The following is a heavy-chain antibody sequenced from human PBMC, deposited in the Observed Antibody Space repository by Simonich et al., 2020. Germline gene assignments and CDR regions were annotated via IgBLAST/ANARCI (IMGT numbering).Heavy chain of an antibody. Sequence: EVQLVESGGGLVQPGGSLRLSCAASGFTFSSNEMNWVRQAPGKGWAWVSSISSGGSTIYSADSVKGRFTISRDNAKNSLYLQMNSLRAEDTAVYYCARHYYGDYYFDYWGQGTLVTVSS. CDR1: GFTFSSNE. D-gene: IGHD4-17*01. J-gene: IGHJ4*02. CDR3: ARHYYGDYYFDY. CDR2: ISSGGSTI. V-gene: IGHV3-48*03.